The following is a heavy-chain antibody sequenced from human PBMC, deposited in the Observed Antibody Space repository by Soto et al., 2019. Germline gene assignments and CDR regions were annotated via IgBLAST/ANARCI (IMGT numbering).Heavy chain of an antibody. CDR3: GGYWCNW. CDR1: SECISRSCQY. D-gene: IGHD1-20*01. V-gene: IGHV4-39*07. CDR2: IYYSGST. J-gene: IGHJ4*02. Sequence: PFQTLSLTCTVCSECISRSCQYWGWARQPPGQGLEWIGNIYYSGSTYYNPSLKSRVTISIDNSKNTVYLQMNSLRAEDTPVYYCGGYWCNWWGQGTLLTVSS.